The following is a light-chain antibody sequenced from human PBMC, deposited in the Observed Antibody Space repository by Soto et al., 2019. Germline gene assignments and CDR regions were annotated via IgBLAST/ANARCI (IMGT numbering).Light chain of an antibody. Sequence: QTVLTQPPSASGTPGQRVTVSCSGSSSNIGTNTVIWYQQLPGTAPKLLIYRNNQRPSGVPDRFSGSKSGTSASLAISGLLSEDEAEYYCASWDDSLNGVVFGGGTKVTFL. CDR1: SSNIGTNT. CDR3: ASWDDSLNGVV. J-gene: IGLJ2*01. V-gene: IGLV1-44*01. CDR2: RNN.